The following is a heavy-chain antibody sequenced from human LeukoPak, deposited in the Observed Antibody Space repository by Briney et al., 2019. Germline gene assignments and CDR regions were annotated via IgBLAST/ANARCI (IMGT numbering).Heavy chain of an antibody. CDR1: GFTFSSDW. CDR3: ARIAETNIYFLGY. CDR2: INSDGSST. Sequence: PGGSLRLSCAASGFTFSSDWMHWVRQVPGEGLVWVSRINSDGSSTAYADSVKGRFTVSGDNAKNTLYLQMNSLRDEDTAVYYCARIAETNIYFLGYWGQGTLVTVSS. J-gene: IGHJ4*02. D-gene: IGHD2-21*01. V-gene: IGHV3-74*01.